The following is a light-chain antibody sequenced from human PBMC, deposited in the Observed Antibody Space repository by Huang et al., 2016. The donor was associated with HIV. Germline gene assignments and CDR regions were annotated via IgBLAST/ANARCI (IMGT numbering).Light chain of an antibody. Sequence: EVVMTQIPATLTVSPGERATLSCRASQSVSSNLAWYQQKPDQAPRRLIYGASTRATGIPARFSASGSGTDFTLTISSLQSEDFAVYYCQQYNNWPPWTFGQGTRVEIK. CDR1: QSVSSN. V-gene: IGKV3-15*01. CDR3: QQYNNWPPWT. J-gene: IGKJ1*01. CDR2: GAS.